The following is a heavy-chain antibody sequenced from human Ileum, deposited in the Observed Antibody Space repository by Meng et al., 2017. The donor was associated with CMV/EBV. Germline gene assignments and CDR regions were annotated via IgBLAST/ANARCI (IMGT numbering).Heavy chain of an antibody. CDR2: IRGDNGNT. D-gene: IGHD1-26*01. J-gene: IGHJ4*02. V-gene: IGHV1-18*01. CDR3: ARGKPNLVGATGFDH. Sequence: VQAGSEVKKTGDSVRVSCKASVYNFRDYGVTWVRQVPGQGLEWMGWIRGDNGNTNYAQKFQGRVTMTTDTFTRTAYMQLRTLRSDDSAMYYCARGKPNLVGATGFDHWGQGTLVTVSS. CDR1: VYNFRDYG.